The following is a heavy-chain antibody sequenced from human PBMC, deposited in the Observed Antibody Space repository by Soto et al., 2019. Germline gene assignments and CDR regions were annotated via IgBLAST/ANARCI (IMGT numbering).Heavy chain of an antibody. CDR3: VRVPFKGDYDV. J-gene: IGHJ6*02. Sequence: GGSLRLSCAASGFTFSSYSMNWVRQAPGKGLEWVSSISSSSSYIYYADSVKGRFTISRDNAKNSLYLQMNSLRAEDTAVYYCVRVPFKGDYDVWGQGTTVTVSS. CDR2: ISSSSSYI. CDR1: GFTFSSYS. V-gene: IGHV3-21*01. D-gene: IGHD3-16*01.